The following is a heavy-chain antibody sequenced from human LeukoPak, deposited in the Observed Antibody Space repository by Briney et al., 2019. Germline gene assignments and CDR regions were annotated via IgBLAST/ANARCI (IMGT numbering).Heavy chain of an antibody. CDR2: IYYSGST. J-gene: IGHJ4*02. V-gene: IGHV4-59*01. CDR3: ARGDYYDSSGYYYLRFDY. Sequence: PSETLSLTCTVSGGSISSYYWSWIRQPPGKGLEWIGYIYYSGSTNYNPSLKSRVTISVDTSKNQFSLKLSSVTAADTAVYYCARGDYYDSSGYYYLRFDYWGQGTLVTVSS. CDR1: GGSISSYY. D-gene: IGHD3-22*01.